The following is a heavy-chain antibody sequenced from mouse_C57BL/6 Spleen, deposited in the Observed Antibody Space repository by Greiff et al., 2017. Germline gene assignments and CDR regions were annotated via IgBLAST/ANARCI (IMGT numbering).Heavy chain of an antibody. J-gene: IGHJ1*03. CDR2: ISSGGDYI. Sequence: EVQLVESGEGLVKPGGSLKLSCAASGFTFSSYAMSWVRQTPEKRLEWVAYISSGGDYIYYADTVKGRFTISRDNARNTLYLQMSSLKSEDTAMYYCTRYYYGSSTHWYFDVWGTGTTVTVSS. V-gene: IGHV5-9-1*02. CDR1: GFTFSSYA. D-gene: IGHD1-1*01. CDR3: TRYYYGSSTHWYFDV.